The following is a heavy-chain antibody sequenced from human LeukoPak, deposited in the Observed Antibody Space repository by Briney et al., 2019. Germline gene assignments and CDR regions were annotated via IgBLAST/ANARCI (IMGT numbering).Heavy chain of an antibody. CDR3: ARHLSDITSSPNY. J-gene: IGHJ4*02. CDR2: IYPRDSRT. CDR1: GYSFSSYW. Sequence: GESLKISCKGSGYSFSSYWIAWVRQMPGKGLEWMGVIYPRDSRTTYSPSFQDQVTISADKSISTAYLQWTSLKASDTAMYYCARHLSDITSSPNYWGPGTLVTVFS. V-gene: IGHV5-51*01. D-gene: IGHD2-2*01.